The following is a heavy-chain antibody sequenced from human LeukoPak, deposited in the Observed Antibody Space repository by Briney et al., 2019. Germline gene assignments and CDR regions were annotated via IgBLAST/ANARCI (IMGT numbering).Heavy chain of an antibody. CDR2: SSPYNENR. D-gene: IGHD6-19*01. Sequence: ASVKVSCKASSYTCTNYGINWVRQAPGQGLEWMGWSSPYNENRKYAQKFQGRVTMTTDTSTNTAYMELRSLRSDDTAVYYCGREPSESFIDYWGQGTLVTVSS. J-gene: IGHJ4*02. V-gene: IGHV1-18*01. CDR3: GREPSESFIDY. CDR1: SYTCTNYG.